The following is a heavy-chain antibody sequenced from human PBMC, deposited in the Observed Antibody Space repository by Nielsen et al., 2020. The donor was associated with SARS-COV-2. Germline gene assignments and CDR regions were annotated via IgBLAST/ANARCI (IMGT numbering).Heavy chain of an antibody. D-gene: IGHD3-16*01. V-gene: IGHV5-51*01. CDR1: GYSFSSYW. CDR2: IYPGDSET. Sequence: GGSLRLSCEASGYSFSSYWIAWVRQRPGKGLEWMGTIYPGDSETKYSPSFQGQVTMSVDKSLRTAYLQWRTLKASDTAMYYCARRHMIPFGAGTYHFDFWGQGTLVTVSS. CDR3: ARRHMIPFGAGTYHFDF. J-gene: IGHJ4*02.